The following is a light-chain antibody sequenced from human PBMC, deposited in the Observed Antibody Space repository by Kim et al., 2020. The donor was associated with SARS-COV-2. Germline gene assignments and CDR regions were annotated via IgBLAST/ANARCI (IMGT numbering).Light chain of an antibody. V-gene: IGKV3-15*01. J-gene: IGKJ2*01. CDR1: KSVSDK. CDR2: RAS. CDR3: QQHNDWPYT. Sequence: EIVLTQSPATLSVSPGERATLSCRASKSVSDKLNWYQQKPGQAPRLLIYRASARAAGVPAGFSGSGSGTDFTLTISSLQSEDSAVYYCQQHNDWPYTFGQGTKLEI.